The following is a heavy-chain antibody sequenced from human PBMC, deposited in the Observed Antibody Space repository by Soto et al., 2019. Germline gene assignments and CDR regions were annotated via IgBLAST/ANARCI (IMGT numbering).Heavy chain of an antibody. CDR2: ISSDGSNK. Sequence: QVQLVESGGGVVQPGRSLRLSCAASGFTFSSYGMHWVRQAPGKGLEWVAVISSDGSNKYYADSVKGRFTISRDNSKNTLYLQMNSLRAEDTAVYYCAGLNGNYAPFDYWGQGTLVTVAS. CDR1: GFTFSSYG. J-gene: IGHJ4*02. D-gene: IGHD1-7*01. V-gene: IGHV3-30*03. CDR3: AGLNGNYAPFDY.